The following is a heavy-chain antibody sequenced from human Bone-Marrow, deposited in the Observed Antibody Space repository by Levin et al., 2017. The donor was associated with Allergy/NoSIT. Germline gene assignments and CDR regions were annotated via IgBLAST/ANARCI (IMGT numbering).Heavy chain of an antibody. Sequence: SVKVSCKASGGTFSSYAISWVRQAPGQGLEWMGGIIPIFGTANYAQKFQGRVTITADESTSTAYMELSSLRSEDTAVYYCARDLPRRYYGSGSYYLLWGQGTLVTVSS. CDR3: ARDLPRRYYGSGSYYLL. CDR1: GGTFSSYA. CDR2: IIPIFGTA. V-gene: IGHV1-69*13. D-gene: IGHD3-10*01. J-gene: IGHJ4*02.